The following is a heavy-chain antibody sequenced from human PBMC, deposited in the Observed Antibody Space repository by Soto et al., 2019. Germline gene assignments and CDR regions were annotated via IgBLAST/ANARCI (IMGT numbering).Heavy chain of an antibody. Sequence: QVQLVQSGAEVKKPGSSVKVSCKASGGTFSSYTISWVRQAPGQGLEWMGRIIPILGIANYAQKFQGRVTSTADKSTSKAYVELGSLRAEDTAVYYCASVGAHYGHWCDPWGQGTLVTVSS. D-gene: IGHD3-10*01. CDR2: IIPILGIA. V-gene: IGHV1-69*02. CDR3: ASVGAHYGHWCDP. J-gene: IGHJ5*02. CDR1: GGTFSSYT.